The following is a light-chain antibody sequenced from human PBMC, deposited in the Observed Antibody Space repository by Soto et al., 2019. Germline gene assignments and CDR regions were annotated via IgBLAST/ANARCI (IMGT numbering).Light chain of an antibody. V-gene: IGLV2-8*01. CDR1: SSDVGGYKY. Sequence: QSALTQPPSASGSLGQSVTISCTGTSSDVGGYKYVSWYQQFPGKAPKLMIYEVSKRPSGVPDRFSGSQSGNTASLTVSGLQAEDEAVYCCSSYAGSNTYVVFGGGTKVTVL. CDR3: SSYAGSNTYVV. J-gene: IGLJ2*01. CDR2: EVS.